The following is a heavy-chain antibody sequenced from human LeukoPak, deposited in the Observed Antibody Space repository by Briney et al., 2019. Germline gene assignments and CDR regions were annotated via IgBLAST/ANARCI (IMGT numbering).Heavy chain of an antibody. CDR2: IYYSGST. D-gene: IGHD2-2*01. Sequence: SETGSLTCTVSGGSISSYYWSWVRQPPGKGLEWIGYIYYSGSTNYNPSLKSRVTISVDTSKNQFSLKLSSVTAADTAVYYCARSMPPGAFDIWGQGTMVTVSS. CDR1: GGSISSYY. CDR3: ARSMPPGAFDI. V-gene: IGHV4-59*01. J-gene: IGHJ3*02.